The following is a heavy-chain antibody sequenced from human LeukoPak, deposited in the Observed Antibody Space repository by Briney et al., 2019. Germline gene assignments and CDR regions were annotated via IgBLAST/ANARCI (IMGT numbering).Heavy chain of an antibody. Sequence: SETLSLTCTVSGGSISSYYWSWIRQPPGKGLEWIGNIYGRGSTKYNPSLKSRVTISVDTSKNQFSLRLSSVTAADTAVYYCARGRTFDNWGQGTLVTVSS. V-gene: IGHV4-59*01. CDR3: ARGRTFDN. J-gene: IGHJ4*02. CDR1: GGSISSYY. CDR2: IYGRGST.